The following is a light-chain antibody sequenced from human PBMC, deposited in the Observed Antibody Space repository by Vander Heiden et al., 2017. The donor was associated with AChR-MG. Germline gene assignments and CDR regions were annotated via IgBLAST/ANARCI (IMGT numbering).Light chain of an antibody. V-gene: IGKV1D-12*01. Sequence: DIQLTQSPSSVSASVVGRVTITCRASEDIRAWLAWYQQKPGKVPRLVIYAASILQTGVPPRFSGSGSGTDYTLTISSLQPEDFATYYCQQTRSFPLTFGGGTKVEVK. J-gene: IGKJ4*01. CDR3: QQTRSFPLT. CDR1: EDIRAW. CDR2: AAS.